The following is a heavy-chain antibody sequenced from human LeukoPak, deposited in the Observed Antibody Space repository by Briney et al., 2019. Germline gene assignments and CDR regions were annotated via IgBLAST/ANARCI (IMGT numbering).Heavy chain of an antibody. J-gene: IGHJ5*02. D-gene: IGHD6-13*01. CDR3: ARDEHSTQFDN. CDR1: GDSFSSYY. V-gene: IGHV4-34*01. Sequence: SETLSLTCTFSGDSFSSYYWTWIRQPPGKGLEWIGEINHSGSTNYNPSLKSRVTISVDTSKNQFSLKLSSVTAADTAIYYCARDEHSTQFDNWGQGTLVTVSS. CDR2: INHSGST.